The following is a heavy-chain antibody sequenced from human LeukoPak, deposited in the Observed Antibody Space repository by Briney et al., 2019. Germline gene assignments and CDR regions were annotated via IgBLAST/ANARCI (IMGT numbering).Heavy chain of an antibody. CDR2: INQSGST. CDR3: AAGCSSTTCYWYYYTDV. CDR1: GGSFSDYY. J-gene: IGHJ6*03. Sequence: SETLSLTCAVYGGSFSDYYWNWIRQPPGKGLEWIGEINQSGSTNYNPSLKSRVTISVDTSKKQFSLNLSPVTAADTAVYYCAAGCSSTTCYWYYYTDVWGNGTTVTVSS. D-gene: IGHD2-2*01. V-gene: IGHV4-34*01.